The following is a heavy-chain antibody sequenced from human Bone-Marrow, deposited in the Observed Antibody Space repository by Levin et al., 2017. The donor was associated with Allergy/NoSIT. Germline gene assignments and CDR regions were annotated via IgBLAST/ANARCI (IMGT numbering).Heavy chain of an antibody. Sequence: GGSLRLSCAASGITISNSWMHWVRQAPGKGLEWVSRIKTDGGISYADSVKGRFIISRDNSKNTLYLQMNSLRVEDTAVYYCAKEYSGGNEYWGQGTLVTVSS. CDR2: IKTDGGI. D-gene: IGHD4-23*01. CDR1: GITISNSW. V-gene: IGHV3-74*01. J-gene: IGHJ4*02. CDR3: AKEYSGGNEY.